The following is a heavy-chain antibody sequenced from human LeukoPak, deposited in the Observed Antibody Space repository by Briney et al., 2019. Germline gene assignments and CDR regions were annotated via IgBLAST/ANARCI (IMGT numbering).Heavy chain of an antibody. CDR1: GGSISSGGYS. V-gene: IGHV4-30-2*01. CDR2: IYHSGST. CDR3: AREYSPYAFDI. D-gene: IGHD2-15*01. J-gene: IGHJ3*02. Sequence: SQTLSLTCAVSGGSISSGGYSWSWIRQPPGKGLEWIGYIYHSGSTYYNPPLKSRVTISVDRSKNQFSLKLSSVTAADTAVYYCAREYSPYAFDIWGQGTMVTVSS.